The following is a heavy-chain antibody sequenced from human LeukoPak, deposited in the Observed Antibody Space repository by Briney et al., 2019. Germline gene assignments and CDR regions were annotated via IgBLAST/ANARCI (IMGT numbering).Heavy chain of an antibody. J-gene: IGHJ4*02. D-gene: IGHD2-15*01. CDR3: ASADVGSMGFDY. CDR2: IYYSGST. CDR1: GVSTSSGGYY. V-gene: IGHV4-31*03. Sequence: SETLSLTCTVSGVSTSSGGYYWSWIRQHPGKGLEWIGYIYYSGSTYYNPSLKSRVTISADTSKNQFSLKLSSVTAADTAVYYCASADVGSMGFDYWGQGTLVTVSS.